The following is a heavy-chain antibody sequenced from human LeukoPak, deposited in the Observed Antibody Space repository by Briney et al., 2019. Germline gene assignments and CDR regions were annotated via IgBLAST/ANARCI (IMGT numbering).Heavy chain of an antibody. CDR2: INTNGSPT. CDR1: GFTFSSYW. D-gene: IGHD3-22*01. Sequence: PGGSLRLSCAASGFTFSSYWMHWVRQAPGKGLVWVSRINTNGSPTQYADSVKGRFTISRDNAKNTLYLQMNRLRAEDTAVYYCAKAGSGYFYSESWGQGTLVTVSS. CDR3: AKAGSGYFYSES. V-gene: IGHV3-74*01. J-gene: IGHJ4*02.